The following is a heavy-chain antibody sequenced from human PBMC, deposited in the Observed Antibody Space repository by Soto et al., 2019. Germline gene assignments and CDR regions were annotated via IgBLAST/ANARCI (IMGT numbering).Heavy chain of an antibody. CDR3: ARDVYSPEGLVLVAY. CDR1: GYTFTSYG. Sequence: QVPLVQSGAEVKKPGASVKVSCKASGYTFTSYGISGVRQAPGQGVEWMVWISAYNGNTNYPLKLQGRGTMTTVTSTSRGCMALRSLRSDDTAVDYCARDVYSPEGLVLVAYWGQGTLVTVSS. D-gene: IGHD6-19*01. J-gene: IGHJ4*02. CDR2: ISAYNGNT. V-gene: IGHV1-18*01.